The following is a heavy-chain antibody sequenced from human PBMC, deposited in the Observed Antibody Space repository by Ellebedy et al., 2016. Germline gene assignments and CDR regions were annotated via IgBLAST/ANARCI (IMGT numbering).Heavy chain of an antibody. J-gene: IGHJ6*04. V-gene: IGHV5-51*01. Sequence: GGSLRLXCKASGYNFTNSYIGWVRQMPGKGLEWMGVIYPRDSDTRYSQSFKGQITISADTYSSTAYLQWTSLKASDSAVYYCATYGGLDVWGKGTTVTVSS. CDR3: ATYGGLDV. CDR2: IYPRDSDT. D-gene: IGHD2-21*01. CDR1: GYNFTNSY.